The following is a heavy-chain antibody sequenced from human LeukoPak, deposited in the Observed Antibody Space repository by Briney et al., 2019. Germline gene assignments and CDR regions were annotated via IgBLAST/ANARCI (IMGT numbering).Heavy chain of an antibody. Sequence: SETLSLTCAVSGYSITSGYYWGWIRQPPGKGLEWIGNVYHSGSTYYNPSLKSRVTISVDTSKNQFSLKLSSVTAADTPVYYCARRWCQWFHFDSWDQGTLVTVSS. CDR2: VYHSGST. CDR3: ARRWCQWFHFDS. D-gene: IGHD3-22*01. V-gene: IGHV4-38-2*01. J-gene: IGHJ4*02. CDR1: GYSITSGYY.